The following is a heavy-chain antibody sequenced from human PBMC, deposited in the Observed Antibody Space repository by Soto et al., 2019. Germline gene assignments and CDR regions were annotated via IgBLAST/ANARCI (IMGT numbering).Heavy chain of an antibody. J-gene: IGHJ3*01. CDR3: VREYCSGGICSDAFDV. V-gene: IGHV3-48*03. CDR2: INENSGTI. Sequence: EVQLVESGGGLVQPGGSLTLSCAASGCLFTNYEVDWVLQAPGKWPELISYINENSGTIYYADSVRGRFTISRDNAKNSRYLQMNSLRAEYSAVYFCVREYCSGGICSDAFDVWGQGTLVTDSS. CDR1: GCLFTNYE. D-gene: IGHD2-15*01.